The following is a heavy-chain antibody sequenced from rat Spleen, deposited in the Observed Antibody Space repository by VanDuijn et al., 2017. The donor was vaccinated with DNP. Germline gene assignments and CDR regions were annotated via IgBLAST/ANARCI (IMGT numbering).Heavy chain of an antibody. CDR3: AGSATVVTRGYFDY. Sequence: EVQLVESGGGLVQPGRSLKLSCAASGFTFSAYYMAWVRQAPAKGLEWVAAISTGGGNTYYRDSVKGRFTISRDDAKSTLYLQMDSLRSEETATYYCAGSATVVTRGYFDYWGQGVMVTVSS. CDR1: GFTFSAYY. J-gene: IGHJ2*01. D-gene: IGHD1-1*01. V-gene: IGHV5S11*01. CDR2: ISTGGGNT.